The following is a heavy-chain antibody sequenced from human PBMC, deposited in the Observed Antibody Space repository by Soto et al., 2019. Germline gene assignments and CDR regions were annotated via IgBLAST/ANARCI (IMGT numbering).Heavy chain of an antibody. Sequence: GGSLRLSCAASGFIFSSYEMNWVRQAPWKGLEWVPYISPGGTMYYGDSVKGRFTISRDNDKNSLFLQMNSLRAEDTAVYYCPTERRSSAFRTDYVYGTVVLYQGTTVNV. CDR3: PTERRSSAFRTDYVYGTVV. CDR2: ISPGGTM. CDR1: GFIFSSYE. D-gene: IGHD3-16*01. V-gene: IGHV3-48*03. J-gene: IGHJ6*02.